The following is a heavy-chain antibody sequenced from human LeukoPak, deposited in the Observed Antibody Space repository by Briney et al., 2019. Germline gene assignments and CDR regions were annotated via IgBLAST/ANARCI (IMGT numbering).Heavy chain of an antibody. CDR2: IGKTSRDM. Sequence: GGSLRLSCAAFGFSLSTSTMNWVRQAPGKGLEWISSIGKTSRDMYYADSVRGRFTISRDNAKNSLFLLMNSLRVEDTSVYYCVRGDNRDYWGQGTLVTVSS. J-gene: IGHJ4*02. V-gene: IGHV3-21*01. CDR1: GFSLSTST. D-gene: IGHD1-14*01. CDR3: VRGDNRDY.